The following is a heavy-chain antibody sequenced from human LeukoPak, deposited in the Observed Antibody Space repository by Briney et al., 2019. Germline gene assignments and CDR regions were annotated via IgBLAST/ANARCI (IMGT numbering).Heavy chain of an antibody. D-gene: IGHD2-2*02. V-gene: IGHV3-21*01. CDR2: ISSSSSYI. CDR3: ARDRPYRSSTSCYSWFDP. Sequence: GGSLRLSCAASGFTFSSYSMNWVRQAPGKGLEWVSSISSSSSYIYYADSVKGRFTISRDNAKNSLYLQMNSLRAEDTAVYYCARDRPYRSSTSCYSWFDPWGQGTLVTVSS. CDR1: GFTFSSYS. J-gene: IGHJ5*02.